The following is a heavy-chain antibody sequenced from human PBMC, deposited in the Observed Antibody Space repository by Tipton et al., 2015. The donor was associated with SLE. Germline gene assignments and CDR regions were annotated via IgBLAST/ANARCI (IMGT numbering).Heavy chain of an antibody. CDR2: IYYSGST. D-gene: IGHD1-1*01. V-gene: IGHV4-34*01. Sequence: TLSLTCAVYGGSFSGYYWSWIRQPPGKGLEWIGYIYYSGSTYYNPSLKSRVTISVDTSKNQFSLKLSSVTAADTAVYYCARLDARRDAFDIWGQGTMVTVSS. J-gene: IGHJ3*02. CDR1: GGSFSGYY. CDR3: ARLDARRDAFDI.